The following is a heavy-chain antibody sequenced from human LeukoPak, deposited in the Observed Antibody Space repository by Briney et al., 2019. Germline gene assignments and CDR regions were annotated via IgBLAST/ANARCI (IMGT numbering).Heavy chain of an antibody. V-gene: IGHV3-66*01. CDR2: IYIGGST. Sequence: PGGSLRLSCAASGFTVSSNYMSSVRQAPGKGLEWVSVIYIGGSTYYADSLKGKFTISRDISKNTLYLQMNSLRAEDTAVYYCARDKSANYYYYAMDVWGQGTTVTVSS. D-gene: IGHD6-13*01. CDR3: ARDKSANYYYYAMDV. J-gene: IGHJ6*02. CDR1: GFTVSSNY.